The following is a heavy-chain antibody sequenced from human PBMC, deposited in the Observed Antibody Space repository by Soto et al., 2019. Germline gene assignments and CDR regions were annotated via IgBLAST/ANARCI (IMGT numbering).Heavy chain of an antibody. CDR3: ARDRNSGYDVGGSYFDY. V-gene: IGHV4-59*01. D-gene: IGHD5-12*01. CDR1: GGSISSYY. Sequence: SETLSLTCTVSGGSISSYYWSWIRQPPGKGLEWIGYIYYSGSTNYNPSLKSRVTISVDTSKNRFSLKLSSVTAADTAVYYCARDRNSGYDVGGSYFDYWGQGTLVTVSS. CDR2: IYYSGST. J-gene: IGHJ4*02.